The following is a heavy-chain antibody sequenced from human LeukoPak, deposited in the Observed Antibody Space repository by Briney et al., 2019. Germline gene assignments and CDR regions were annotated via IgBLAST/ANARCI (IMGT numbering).Heavy chain of an antibody. J-gene: IGHJ6*02. D-gene: IGHD4-17*01. V-gene: IGHV3-30*04. CDR1: GFTFSSYA. CDR3: ARVDGDYVDYYYYYGMDV. Sequence: GRSLRLSCAASGFTFSSYAMHWVRQAPGKELEWVAVISYDGSNKYYADSVKGRFTISRDNSKNTLYLQMNSLRAEDTAVYYCARVDGDYVDYYYYYGMDVWGQGTTVTVSS. CDR2: ISYDGSNK.